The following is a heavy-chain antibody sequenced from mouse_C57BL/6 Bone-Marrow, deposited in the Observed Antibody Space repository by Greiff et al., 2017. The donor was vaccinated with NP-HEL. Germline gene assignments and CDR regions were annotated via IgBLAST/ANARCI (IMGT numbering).Heavy chain of an antibody. V-gene: IGHV1-52*01. CDR1: GYTFTSYW. D-gene: IGHD1-2*01. J-gene: IGHJ2*01. Sequence: VKLQQPGAELVRPGSSVKLSCKASGYTFTSYWMHWVKPRPIQGLEWIGNIDPSDSETHYNQTFKDKATLTVDNSSSTADMQLSSLTSEDAAVDYCARGPLGKKDYWGQGTTLTVAS. CDR2: IDPSDSET. CDR3: ARGPLGKKDY.